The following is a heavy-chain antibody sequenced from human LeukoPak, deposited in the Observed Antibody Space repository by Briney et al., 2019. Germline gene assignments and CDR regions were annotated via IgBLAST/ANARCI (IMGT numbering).Heavy chain of an antibody. CDR2: IIPIFGTA. D-gene: IGHD4-23*01. Sequence: GASVKVSCKASGGTFSSYAISWVRQAPGQGLEWMGRIIPIFGTANYAQKFQGRVTITTDESTSTAYMELSSLRSEDTAVYYCAREPAPYGGNLYYFDYWGQGTLVTVSS. V-gene: IGHV1-69*05. CDR1: GGTFSSYA. CDR3: AREPAPYGGNLYYFDY. J-gene: IGHJ4*02.